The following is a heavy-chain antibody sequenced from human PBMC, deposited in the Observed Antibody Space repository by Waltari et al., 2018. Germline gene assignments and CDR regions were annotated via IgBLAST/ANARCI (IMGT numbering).Heavy chain of an antibody. J-gene: IGHJ5*02. V-gene: IGHV4-4*02. CDR2: IYHRGST. Sequence: QVQLQESGPGLVKPSGTLPRTCAVSGGSISSSNWWSWVRQPPGQGLEWIGEIYHRGSTNYNPSLKSRVTISVDKSKNQFSLKLSSGTSADTAVYYCARGGVAGGSPYTWFDPWGQGTLVTVSS. CDR3: ARGGVAGGSPYTWFDP. CDR1: GGSISSSNW. D-gene: IGHD6-19*01.